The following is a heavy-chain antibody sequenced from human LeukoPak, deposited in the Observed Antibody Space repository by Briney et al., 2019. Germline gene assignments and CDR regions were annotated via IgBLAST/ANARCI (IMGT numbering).Heavy chain of an antibody. Sequence: ASVKVSCKASGYTFTGYYMHWVRQAPGQGLEWMGWINPNSGGTNYARKFQGRVTMTRDTSISTAYMELSRLRSDDTAVYYCAREDADIVVVPAASYYCYYGMDVWGQGTTVTVSS. V-gene: IGHV1-2*02. D-gene: IGHD2-2*01. J-gene: IGHJ6*02. CDR2: INPNSGGT. CDR1: GYTFTGYY. CDR3: AREDADIVVVPAASYYCYYGMDV.